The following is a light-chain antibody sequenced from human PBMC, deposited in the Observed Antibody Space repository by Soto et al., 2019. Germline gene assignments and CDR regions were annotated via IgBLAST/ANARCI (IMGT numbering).Light chain of an antibody. Sequence: DSQMTQSAATLSASVGDRVTITCRASQSISSWLAWYQPKPGKAPNLLIYEASRLESAVPSRFSGSASGTEFTLTINRLQPDDFATYFCQQYSSYPETFGQGTKV. CDR2: EAS. J-gene: IGKJ1*01. CDR3: QQYSSYPET. CDR1: QSISSW. V-gene: IGKV1-5*03.